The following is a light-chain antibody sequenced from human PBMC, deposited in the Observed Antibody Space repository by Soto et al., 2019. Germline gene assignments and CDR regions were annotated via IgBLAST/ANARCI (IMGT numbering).Light chain of an antibody. Sequence: DIHITHSPSTLSASVWDSVTITCRASQSISHWLAWYQQKPGKAPKFLIYDASSLESGVPSRLSGSGSGTEFTLTISSLQPDDFATYYCQQYDSVLGTFGPGTKVDIK. J-gene: IGKJ1*01. CDR2: DAS. CDR3: QQYDSVLGT. CDR1: QSISHW. V-gene: IGKV1-5*01.